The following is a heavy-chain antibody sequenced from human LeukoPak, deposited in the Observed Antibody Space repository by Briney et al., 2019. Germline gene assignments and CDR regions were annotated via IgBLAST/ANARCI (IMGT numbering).Heavy chain of an antibody. CDR3: ARGRDYYGSGPLEY. V-gene: IGHV1-18*01. D-gene: IGHD3-10*01. J-gene: IGHJ4*02. Sequence: ASVKVSCKATGYTFTSYGLSSVRQAPGQGLEWMGWISVYNGNTGYAQKVQGRVTMTTDTSTSTAYMELRGLRSDDTAVYYCARGRDYYGSGPLEYWGQGTLVTISS. CDR1: GYTFTSYG. CDR2: ISVYNGNT.